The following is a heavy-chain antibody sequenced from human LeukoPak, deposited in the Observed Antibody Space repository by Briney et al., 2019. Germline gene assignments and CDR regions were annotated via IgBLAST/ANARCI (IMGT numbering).Heavy chain of an antibody. CDR3: ARGTVTPSPFDY. CDR2: IYYSGST. Sequence: PSETLSLTCTVSGGSISSYYWNWIRQPPGKGLEWIGYIYYSGSTNYNPSLKSRVTMSVDTSKNQLSLKLSSVTAADTAVYYCARGTVTPSPFDYWGQGTLVTVSS. J-gene: IGHJ4*02. V-gene: IGHV4-59*01. CDR1: GGSISSYY. D-gene: IGHD4-23*01.